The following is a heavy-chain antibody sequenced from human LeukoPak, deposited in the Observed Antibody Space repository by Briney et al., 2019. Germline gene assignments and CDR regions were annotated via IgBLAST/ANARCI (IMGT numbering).Heavy chain of an antibody. D-gene: IGHD5-18*01. CDR1: GGSISSFY. CDR2: TSYSGNT. CDR3: AKGAGGFSYYNWFDP. J-gene: IGHJ5*02. Sequence: SETLSLTCSVSGGSISSFYCSWIRQPPGKGLEWIGYTSYSGNTNYNPSLKSRVTISVDTSKNQFSLKLASVTAADTAIYYCAKGAGGFSYYNWFDPWGRGTLVTVSS. V-gene: IGHV4-59*12.